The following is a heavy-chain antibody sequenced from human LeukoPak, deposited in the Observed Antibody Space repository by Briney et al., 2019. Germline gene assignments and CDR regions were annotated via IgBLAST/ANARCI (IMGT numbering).Heavy chain of an antibody. CDR2: IYHSGST. CDR3: ARDLGSGSYSEADGGH. Sequence: SETLSLTCTVSGGSISSYYWSWIRQPPGKGLEWIGSIYHSGSTYYNPSLKSRVTISVDTSKNQFSLKLSSVTAADTAVYYCARDLGSGSYSEADGGHWGQGTLVTVSS. V-gene: IGHV4-59*12. J-gene: IGHJ4*02. CDR1: GGSISSYY. D-gene: IGHD3-10*01.